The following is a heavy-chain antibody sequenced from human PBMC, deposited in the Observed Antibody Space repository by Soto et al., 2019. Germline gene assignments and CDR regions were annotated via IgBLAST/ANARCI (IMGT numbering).Heavy chain of an antibody. J-gene: IGHJ6*02. CDR2: TYYSGST. D-gene: IGHD3-10*01. CDR3: ASHSNFGDYYYGMDV. CDR1: GGSISSSSYY. Sequence: PSETLSLTCTVSGGSISSSSYYWGWIRQPPGKGLEWIGRTYYSGSTYYNPSLKSRVTISVDTSKNQFSLKLSSVTAADTAVYYCASHSNFGDYYYGMDVWGQGTTVTVSS. V-gene: IGHV4-39*01.